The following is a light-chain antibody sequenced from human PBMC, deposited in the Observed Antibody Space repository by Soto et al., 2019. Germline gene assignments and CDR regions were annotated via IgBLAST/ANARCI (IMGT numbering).Light chain of an antibody. J-gene: IGLJ2*01. Sequence: QSVLTQPPSASGTPGQRVTISCSGSSSNIGSNTVNWYQQLPGTAPNFLIYKNNQRPSGVPDRFSGSNSGTSASLAISGPQSEDEADYYCAAWDDSVNGVLFGGGTQLTVL. CDR2: KNN. CDR1: SSNIGSNT. V-gene: IGLV1-44*01. CDR3: AAWDDSVNGVL.